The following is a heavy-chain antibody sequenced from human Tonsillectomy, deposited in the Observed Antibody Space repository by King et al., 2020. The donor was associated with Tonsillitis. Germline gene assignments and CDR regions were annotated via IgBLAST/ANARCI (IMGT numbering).Heavy chain of an antibody. J-gene: IGHJ4*02. D-gene: IGHD6-19*01. V-gene: IGHV1-2*06. Sequence: HLVQSGADVRKPGASVRVSCKASGYTFTDYSIHWVRQAPGQGLQWMGRISPDNGRTDYPLNFEDRVTMTRDMSIRTVYMELTSLRFDDTAVYYCARDTGGWRAFDFWGQGTLVTVSS. CDR3: ARDTGGWRAFDF. CDR1: GYTFTDYS. CDR2: ISPDNGRT.